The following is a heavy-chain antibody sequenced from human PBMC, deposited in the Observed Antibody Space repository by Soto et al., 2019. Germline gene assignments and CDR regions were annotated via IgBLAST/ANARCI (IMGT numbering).Heavy chain of an antibody. Sequence: PGGSLRLSCTASGFTFGDYAMSWFRQAPGKGLEWVGFIRSKAYGGTTEYAASVKGRFTISRDDSKSIAYLQMNSLKTEDTAVYYCTRRYDILTGYSDFDYWGQGTLVTVSS. CDR2: IRSKAYGGTT. V-gene: IGHV3-49*03. CDR1: GFTFGDYA. J-gene: IGHJ4*02. CDR3: TRRYDILTGYSDFDY. D-gene: IGHD3-9*01.